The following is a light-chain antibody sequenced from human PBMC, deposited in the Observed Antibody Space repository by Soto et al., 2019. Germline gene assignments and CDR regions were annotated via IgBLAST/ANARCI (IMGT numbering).Light chain of an antibody. V-gene: IGLV2-14*01. Sequence: QSALTQPASVSGSPGQSITISCTGTSSDVGGYNYVSWYQQHPGKAPKLMIYEVSNRPSGVSNRFSGSKSGNTASLTISGLQAEDEDDYYCSSYTSSSTTLYVFGTGTKLTVL. CDR1: SSDVGGYNY. CDR3: SSYTSSSTTLYV. J-gene: IGLJ1*01. CDR2: EVS.